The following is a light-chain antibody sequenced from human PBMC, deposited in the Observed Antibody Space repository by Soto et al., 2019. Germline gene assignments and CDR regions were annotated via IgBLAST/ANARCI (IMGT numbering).Light chain of an antibody. CDR3: QQYNSWPS. J-gene: IGKJ3*01. CDR1: QSVTNSY. Sequence: ETVLTQSPGTLSLSPGERATLSCRASQSVTNSYLAWFQQKPGQAPRLLIFGALSRATGIPDRFSGSGSGTDFTLTISRLEPEDFAVYYCQQYNSWPSFGPGTKVNIK. V-gene: IGKV3-20*01. CDR2: GAL.